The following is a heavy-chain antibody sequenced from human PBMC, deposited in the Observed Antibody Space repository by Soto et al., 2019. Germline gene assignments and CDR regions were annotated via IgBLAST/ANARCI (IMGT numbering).Heavy chain of an antibody. J-gene: IGHJ4*02. Sequence: ASVNVPCKSSGYTFTGYDIHWVRQAPGQGLEWMGWINPNSGGTNYAQKFQGRVTMTRDTSISTAYMELSRLRSDDTAVYYCARAPPTVTTPSFYFDYWGQGTLVTVSS. CDR2: INPNSGGT. CDR1: GYTFTGYD. V-gene: IGHV1-2*02. CDR3: ARAPPTVTTPSFYFDY. D-gene: IGHD4-17*01.